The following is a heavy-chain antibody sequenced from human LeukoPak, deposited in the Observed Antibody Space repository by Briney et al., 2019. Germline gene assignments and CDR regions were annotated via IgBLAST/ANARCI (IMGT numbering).Heavy chain of an antibody. D-gene: IGHD3-10*01. CDR2: INPNSGAT. CDR3: AREGREFGPHKLAGFDY. J-gene: IGHJ4*02. Sequence: ASVKVSCKASGYTFTGYYMHWVRQAPGQGLEWMGWINPNSGATNYVQEFQGRVTMTRDTSISTAYMELSGLRSDDTAILYCAREGREFGPHKLAGFDYWGQGTLVTVSS. CDR1: GYTFTGYY. V-gene: IGHV1-2*02.